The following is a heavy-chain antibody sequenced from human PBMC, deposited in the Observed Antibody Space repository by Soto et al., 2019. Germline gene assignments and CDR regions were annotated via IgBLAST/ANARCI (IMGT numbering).Heavy chain of an antibody. Sequence: GESLKISCQGSGYSFTSYWIGWVRQMPGKGLEWMGIIYPGDSDTRYSPSFQGQVTISADKSISTAYLQWSSLKASDTAMYYCARHGRDGYNYGWFDPWGQGTLVTVSS. V-gene: IGHV5-51*01. D-gene: IGHD5-12*01. CDR3: ARHGRDGYNYGWFDP. CDR2: IYPGDSDT. J-gene: IGHJ5*02. CDR1: GYSFTSYW.